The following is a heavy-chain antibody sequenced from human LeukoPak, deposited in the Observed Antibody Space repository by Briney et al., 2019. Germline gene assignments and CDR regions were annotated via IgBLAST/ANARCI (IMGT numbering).Heavy chain of an antibody. D-gene: IGHD2-2*01. CDR2: ISSSSSYI. V-gene: IGHV3-21*01. CDR3: ARDQATGIVVVPAATN. CDR1: GFTFSSYS. Sequence: GGPLRLSCAASGFTFSSYSMNWVRQAPGKGLKWVSSISSSSSYIYYADSVKGRFTISRDNAKNSLYLQMNSLRAEDTAVYYCARDQATGIVVVPAATNWGQGTLVTVSS. J-gene: IGHJ4*02.